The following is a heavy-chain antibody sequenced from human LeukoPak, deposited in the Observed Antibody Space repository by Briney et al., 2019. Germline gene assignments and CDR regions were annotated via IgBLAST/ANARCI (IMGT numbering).Heavy chain of an antibody. D-gene: IGHD6-19*01. Sequence: TGGSLRLSCAASGFTFSSYAMSWVRQAPGKGLEWVSAISGSGGSTYYADSVKGRFTISRDNSKNTLYLQMNSLRAEDTAVYYCARVYSSGWSYYYYGMDVWGQGTTVTVSS. CDR2: ISGSGGST. CDR1: GFTFSSYA. CDR3: ARVYSSGWSYYYYGMDV. J-gene: IGHJ6*02. V-gene: IGHV3-23*01.